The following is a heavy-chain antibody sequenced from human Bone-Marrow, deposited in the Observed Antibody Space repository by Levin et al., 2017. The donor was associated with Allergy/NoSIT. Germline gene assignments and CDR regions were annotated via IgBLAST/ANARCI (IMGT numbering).Heavy chain of an antibody. V-gene: IGHV3-33*01. CDR3: ARDPEQWLVQVRYFDF. CDR2: IWYDGRNK. Sequence: AGGSLRLSCAASGFTFSLYGMNWVRQAPGKGLEWVAVIWYDGRNKFYADSVKGRFTISRDNTKNTVSLQMNSLRVEDTAVYYCARDPEQWLVQVRYFDFWGQGAQVTVSS. CDR1: GFTFSLYG. D-gene: IGHD6-19*01. J-gene: IGHJ4*02.